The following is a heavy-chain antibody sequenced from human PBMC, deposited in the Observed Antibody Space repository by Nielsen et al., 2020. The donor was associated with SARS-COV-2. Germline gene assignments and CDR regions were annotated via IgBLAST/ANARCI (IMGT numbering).Heavy chain of an antibody. D-gene: IGHD3-10*01. V-gene: IGHV3-30*18. J-gene: IGHJ4*02. CDR3: AKGTVLLWFGESIHPNFDY. Sequence: GGSLRLSCAASGFTFSSYGMHWVRQAPGKGLEWVAVISYDGSNKYYADSVKGRFTISRDNSKNTLYLQMNSLRAEDTAVYYCAKGTVLLWFGESIHPNFDYWGQGTLVTVSS. CDR2: ISYDGSNK. CDR1: GFTFSSYG.